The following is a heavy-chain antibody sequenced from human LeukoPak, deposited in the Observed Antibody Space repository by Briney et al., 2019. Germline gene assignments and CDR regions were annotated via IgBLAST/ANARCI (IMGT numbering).Heavy chain of an antibody. CDR3: ARSGYSSSWFFDY. CDR2: IYTSGST. J-gene: IGHJ4*02. CDR1: GGSISGSDYY. D-gene: IGHD6-13*01. Sequence: SETLSLTCTVSGGSISGSDYYWGWIRQAPGKGLEWIGRIYTSGSTNYNPSLKSRVTISVDTSKNQFSLKLSSVTAADTAVYYCARSGYSSSWFFDYWGQGTLVTVSS. V-gene: IGHV4-39*07.